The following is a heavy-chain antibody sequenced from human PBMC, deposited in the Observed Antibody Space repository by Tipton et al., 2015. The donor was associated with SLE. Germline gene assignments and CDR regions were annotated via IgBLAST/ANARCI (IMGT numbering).Heavy chain of an antibody. CDR1: GFTFSNYW. D-gene: IGHD3-3*01. CDR2: IKQDGSEK. V-gene: IGHV3-7*01. J-gene: IGHJ3*02. Sequence: SLRLSCAASGFTFSNYWMSWVRQAPGKGLEWVANIKQDGSEKYYVDSVKGRFTISRDNSKNTLYLQMNSLRAEDTAVYYCAKAESWGTIFGVADAFDIWGQGTMVTVSS. CDR3: AKAESWGTIFGVADAFDI.